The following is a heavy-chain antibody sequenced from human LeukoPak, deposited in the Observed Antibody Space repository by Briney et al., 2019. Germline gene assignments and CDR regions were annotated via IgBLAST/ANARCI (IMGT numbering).Heavy chain of an antibody. CDR1: GGSISSSSYY. Sequence: PSETLSLTCTVSGGSISSSSYYWGWIRQPPGKGLEWIGSIYYSGSTYYNPSLKSRVTISVDTSKNQFSLKLSSVTAADTAVYYCARDKGYGGNSGPDAFDIWGQGQWSPSLQ. D-gene: IGHD4-23*01. CDR2: IYYSGST. J-gene: IGHJ3*02. CDR3: ARDKGYGGNSGPDAFDI. V-gene: IGHV4-39*07.